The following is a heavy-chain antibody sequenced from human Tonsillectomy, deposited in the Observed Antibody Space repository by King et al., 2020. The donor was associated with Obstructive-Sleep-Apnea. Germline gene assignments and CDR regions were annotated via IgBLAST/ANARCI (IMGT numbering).Heavy chain of an antibody. J-gene: IGHJ1*01. CDR2: IYPGDSGT. V-gene: IGHV5-51*01. D-gene: IGHD2-21*02. CDR3: ARLAYCGADCLGYFHQ. Sequence: VQLVESGAEVKKPGESLKISCNGSGYSFTSYWIGCVRQMPGKGLEWLGSIYPGDSGTRYSPSFEGQVTISVDKSISTAYLQWRSLKASDTAMYYCARLAYCGADCLGYFHQWGQGTLVTVSS. CDR1: GYSFTSYW.